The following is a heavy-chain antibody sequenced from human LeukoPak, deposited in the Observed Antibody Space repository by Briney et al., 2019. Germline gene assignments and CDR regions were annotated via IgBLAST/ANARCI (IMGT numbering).Heavy chain of an antibody. CDR2: IYYSGST. J-gene: IGHJ5*02. V-gene: IGHV4-61*08. CDR1: GGSVSSADYY. D-gene: IGHD2-15*01. CDR3: ARTGYCSGGSCYPGWFDP. Sequence: KPSETLSLTCTVSGGSVSSADYYWSWIRQPPGKGLEWIGYIYYSGSTNYNPSLKSRLTMSVDTSKNQFSLKLSSVTATDKAVCYCARTGYCSGGSCYPGWFDPWGQGALVTVSS.